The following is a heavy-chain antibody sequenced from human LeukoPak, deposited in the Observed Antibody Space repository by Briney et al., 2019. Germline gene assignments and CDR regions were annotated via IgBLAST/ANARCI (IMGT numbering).Heavy chain of an antibody. D-gene: IGHD3-3*01. CDR2: IIPILGIA. CDR3: ARDGGPDYDFWSRSTPFDY. V-gene: IGHV1-69*04. J-gene: IGHJ4*02. CDR1: GYTFTSDD. Sequence: SVKVSCKASGYTFTSDDISWVRQAPGQGLEWMGRIIPILGIANYAQKFQGRVTITADKSTSTAYMELSSLRSEDTAVYYCARDGGPDYDFWSRSTPFDYWGQGTLVTVSS.